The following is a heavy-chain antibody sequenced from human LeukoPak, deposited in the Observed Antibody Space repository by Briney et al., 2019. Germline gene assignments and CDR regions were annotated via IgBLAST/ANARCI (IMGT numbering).Heavy chain of an antibody. J-gene: IGHJ5*02. V-gene: IGHV1-58*01. CDR1: GFTFTISA. D-gene: IGHD3-22*01. CDR2: IVVCSGNT. Sequence: ASVTVSFTSSGFTFTISAVQWVRQARGQRLEWIGWIVVCSGNTNYAQKFQERVTITRDMSTSTAYMELSSLRSEDTAVYYCAAGPYDSSGYPILGWFDPWGQGTLVTVSS. CDR3: AAGPYDSSGYPILGWFDP.